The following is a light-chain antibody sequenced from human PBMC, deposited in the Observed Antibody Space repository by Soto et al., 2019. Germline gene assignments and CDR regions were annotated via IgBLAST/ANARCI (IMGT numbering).Light chain of an antibody. CDR1: SSNIGSNT. V-gene: IGLV1-44*01. CDR3: AAWDDSLIGSV. CDR2: SNN. Sequence: QSVLTQPPSASGTPGQRVTISCSGSSSNIGSNTVNWYQQLPGTAPKLLIYSNNQRPSWVPDRFSGSKSGTSASLAISGLQSEDEADYYCAAWDDSLIGSVFGGGTKVTVL. J-gene: IGLJ3*02.